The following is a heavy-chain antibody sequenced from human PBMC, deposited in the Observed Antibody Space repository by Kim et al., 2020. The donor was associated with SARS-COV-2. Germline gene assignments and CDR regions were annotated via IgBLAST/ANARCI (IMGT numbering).Heavy chain of an antibody. CDR2: ISSSSSYI. CDR3: ARSRIAAAYYFDY. Sequence: GGSLRLSCAASGFTFSSYSMNWVRQAPGKGLEWVSSISSSSSYIYYADSVKGRFTISRDNAKNSLYLQMNSLRAEDTAVYYCARSRIAAAYYFDYWGQGTLVTVSS. V-gene: IGHV3-21*01. CDR1: GFTFSSYS. D-gene: IGHD6-13*01. J-gene: IGHJ4*02.